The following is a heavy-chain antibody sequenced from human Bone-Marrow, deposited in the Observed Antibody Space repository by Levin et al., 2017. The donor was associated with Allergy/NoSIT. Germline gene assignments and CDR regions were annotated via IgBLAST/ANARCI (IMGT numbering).Heavy chain of an antibody. V-gene: IGHV3-11*01. D-gene: IGHD5-18*01. J-gene: IGHJ4*02. Sequence: PGGSLRLSCAASGFTFSDYYMSWIRQAPGKGLEWIAYINNGAYSLYYTDSVKGRFTISRDNAKNSLYLQLDDLRVEDTAVYYCASGYRYEGSFDYWGQGALVIVSS. CDR3: ASGYRYEGSFDY. CDR2: INNGAYSL. CDR1: GFTFSDYY.